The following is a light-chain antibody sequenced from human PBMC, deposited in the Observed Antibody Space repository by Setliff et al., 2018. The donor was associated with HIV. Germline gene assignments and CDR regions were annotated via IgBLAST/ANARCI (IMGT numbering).Light chain of an antibody. J-gene: IGLJ2*01. CDR1: STDVGGYDY. Sequence: QSALSQPASVSGSPGQSITISCTGTSTDVGGYDYVSWHQHHTGKAPKFIIYDVNNRPSGVSNRFSGSKSGNTASLTIPGLQAEDEADYYCSSYTSSGTVFGGGTQRTV. CDR2: DVN. CDR3: SSYTSSGTV. V-gene: IGLV2-14*01.